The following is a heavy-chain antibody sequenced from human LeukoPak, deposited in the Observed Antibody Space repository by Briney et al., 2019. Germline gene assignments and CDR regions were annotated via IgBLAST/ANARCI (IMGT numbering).Heavy chain of an antibody. CDR3: ARGDTSKDPPHN. CDR1: TVTFSSYT. CDR2: ISSSSTYI. J-gene: IGHJ4*02. Sequence: GGSLRLSCTASTVTFSSYTMNWVRQAPGKGLEWVSSISSSSTYIYYADSVKGRFTIYRDNAKNSLYMQMNSLRAEDTAVYFCARGDTSKDPPHNWGQGTLVTVSS. V-gene: IGHV3-21*01. D-gene: IGHD5-18*01.